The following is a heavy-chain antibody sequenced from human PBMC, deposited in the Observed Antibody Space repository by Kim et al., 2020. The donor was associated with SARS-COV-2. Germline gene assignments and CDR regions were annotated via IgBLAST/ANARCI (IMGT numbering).Heavy chain of an antibody. CDR3: ARGYFSSWYYYYYGMDV. J-gene: IGHJ6*02. D-gene: IGHD6-13*01. Sequence: TSRVTRSVDTSKNQFSLKLSSVTAADTAVYYCARGYFSSWYYYYYGMDVWGQGTTVTVSS. V-gene: IGHV4-34*01.